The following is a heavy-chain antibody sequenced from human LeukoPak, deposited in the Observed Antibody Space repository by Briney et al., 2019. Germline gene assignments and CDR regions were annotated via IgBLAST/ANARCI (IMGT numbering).Heavy chain of an antibody. J-gene: IGHJ4*02. V-gene: IGHV1-69*01. CDR1: GGTFSTFA. CDR2: IFPIFGTT. D-gene: IGHD5-12*01. CDR3: ARVGSGYDWTSGY. Sequence: SVKVSCKASGGTFSTFAISWVRQAPGQGLEYIGGIFPIFGTTNYAQKFQGRVTVTADESTGTAYMELSSLRSEDTAVYYCARVGSGYDWTSGYWGQGTLVTFSS.